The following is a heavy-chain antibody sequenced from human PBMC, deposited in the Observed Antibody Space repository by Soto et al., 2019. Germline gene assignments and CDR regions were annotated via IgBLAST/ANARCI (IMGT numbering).Heavy chain of an antibody. CDR2: ISSSSSFI. CDR3: ARMAKGYYYGMDV. V-gene: IGHV3-21*01. Sequence: PGGSLRLSCAASGFTFSMNSMNWVRQAPGKGLEWVSSISSSSSFIYYADSLKGRFTVSRDNAKNSLYLVINSLRAEDTAVYYCARMAKGYYYGMDVWGQGTTVTVSS. J-gene: IGHJ6*02. CDR1: GFTFSMNS.